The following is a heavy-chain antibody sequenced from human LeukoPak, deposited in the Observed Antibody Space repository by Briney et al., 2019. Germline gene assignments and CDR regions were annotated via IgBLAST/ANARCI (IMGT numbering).Heavy chain of an antibody. CDR1: GFTFDDYG. J-gene: IGHJ4*02. Sequence: PGGSLRLSCAASGFTFDDYGMKWVRQAPGKGLEWVSCINWSGSSTGYTDSVKGPCTISRDNTKNSLNLQMNSLTAEDTAFYYCARGRKIYSNSHFDSWGQGTLVTVSS. V-gene: IGHV3-20*04. CDR2: INWSGSST. CDR3: ARGRKIYSNSHFDS. D-gene: IGHD4-11*01.